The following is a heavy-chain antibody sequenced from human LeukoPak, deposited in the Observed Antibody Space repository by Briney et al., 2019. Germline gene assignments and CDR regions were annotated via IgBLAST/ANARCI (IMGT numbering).Heavy chain of an antibody. CDR3: ARHTSGSYYRSRFAAFDI. D-gene: IGHD1-26*01. CDR2: IYYSGST. J-gene: IGHJ3*02. V-gene: IGHV4-39*01. CDR1: GGSISSSSYY. Sequence: PSETLSLTCTVSGGSISSSSYYWGWIRQPPGKGLEWIGSIYYSGSTYYNPSLKSRVTISVDTSKNQFSLKLSSVTAADTAVYYCARHTSGSYYRSRFAAFDIWGQGTMVTVSS.